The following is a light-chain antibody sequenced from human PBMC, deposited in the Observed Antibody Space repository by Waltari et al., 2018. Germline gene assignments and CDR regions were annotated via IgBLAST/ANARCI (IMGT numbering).Light chain of an antibody. J-gene: IGLJ2*01. Sequence: QSALTQPASVSGSPGQSITISCTGTSSDVGAYHYVHWYQQHPGKAPKLMIYDVSNRHSGVSNRVSGSKSGNTASLTISGLQAEDEADYYCSSYTSSSTLVVFGGGTKLTVL. V-gene: IGLV2-14*03. CDR2: DVS. CDR1: SSDVGAYHY. CDR3: SSYTSSSTLVV.